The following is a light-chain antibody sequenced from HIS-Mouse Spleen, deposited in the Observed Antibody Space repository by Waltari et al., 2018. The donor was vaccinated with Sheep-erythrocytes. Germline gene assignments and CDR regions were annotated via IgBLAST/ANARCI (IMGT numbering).Light chain of an antibody. CDR1: SSAVGSYNL. V-gene: IGLV2-23*01. CDR3: CSYAGSSTPWV. CDR2: EGS. J-gene: IGLJ3*02. Sequence: QSALTQPASVPGSPGQSITISCTGTSSAVGSYNLVSWYQQHPGKAPKLMIYEGSKRPSGVSNRFSGSKSGNTASLTISGLQAEDEADYYCCSYAGSSTPWVFGGGTKLTVL.